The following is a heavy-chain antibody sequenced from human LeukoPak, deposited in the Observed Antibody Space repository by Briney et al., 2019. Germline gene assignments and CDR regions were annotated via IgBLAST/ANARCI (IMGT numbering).Heavy chain of an antibody. V-gene: IGHV4-34*01. CDR3: ARAPVSGIIDY. CDR2: INHSGST. J-gene: IGHJ4*02. CDR1: GGSISSYY. D-gene: IGHD3-10*01. Sequence: SETLSLTCTVSGGSISSYYWSWIRQPPGKGLEWIGEINHSGSTNYNPSLKSRVTISVDTSKNQFSLKLSSVTAADTAVYYCARAPVSGIIDYWGQGTLVTVSS.